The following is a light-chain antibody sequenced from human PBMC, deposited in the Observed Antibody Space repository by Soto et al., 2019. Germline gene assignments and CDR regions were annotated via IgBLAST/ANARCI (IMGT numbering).Light chain of an antibody. CDR3: SSYTSRRTYV. V-gene: IGLV2-14*01. Sequence: QSVLTQPASVSGSPGQSITISCTGTSGDVGDYNYVSWYQQHPGRAPKLIIYDVSYRPSGVSNRFSGSKSGNTASLTISGLQAEDEGDYYCSSYTSRRTYVFGSGTKLTVL. J-gene: IGLJ1*01. CDR2: DVS. CDR1: SGDVGDYNY.